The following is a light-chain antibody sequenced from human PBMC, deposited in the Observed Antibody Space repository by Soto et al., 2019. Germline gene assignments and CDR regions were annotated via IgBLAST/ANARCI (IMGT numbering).Light chain of an antibody. V-gene: IGLV2-8*01. CDR2: EVS. J-gene: IGLJ1*01. CDR3: SSYAGSNHYV. Sequence: QSALAQPPSASGSPGQSVTISCTGTSSDVGGYNYVSWYQQHPGKAPKLMIYEVSKRPSGVPDRFSGSKSGNTASLTVSGLQAEDEADYYCSSYAGSNHYVCGTGTKVTVL. CDR1: SSDVGGYNY.